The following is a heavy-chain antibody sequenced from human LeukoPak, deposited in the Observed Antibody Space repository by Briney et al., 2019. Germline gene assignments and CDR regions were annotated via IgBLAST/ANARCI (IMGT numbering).Heavy chain of an antibody. Sequence: PSQTLSLTCTVSGGSISSGSYYWSWIRQPAGKGLEWIGRIYTSGSTNYNPSLKSRVTISVDTSKNQFSLKLSSVTAADTAVYYCAREANYGSGSYFVLTPYYMDVWGKGTTVTISS. J-gene: IGHJ6*03. CDR1: GGSISSGSYY. V-gene: IGHV4-61*02. D-gene: IGHD3-10*01. CDR3: AREANYGSGSYFVLTPYYMDV. CDR2: IYTSGST.